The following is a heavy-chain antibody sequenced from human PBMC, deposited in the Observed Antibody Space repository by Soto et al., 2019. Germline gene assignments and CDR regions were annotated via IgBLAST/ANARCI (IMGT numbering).Heavy chain of an antibody. Sequence: ASVKVSCKASGYTFTSYGISWVRQAPGQGLEWMGWISAYNGNTNYAQKLQGRVTMTTDTSTSTAYMELRSLRSDDTAVYYCARDFESGIYYDSSGTFDYWGQGTLVTVS. J-gene: IGHJ4*02. CDR2: ISAYNGNT. D-gene: IGHD3-22*01. CDR3: ARDFESGIYYDSSGTFDY. V-gene: IGHV1-18*01. CDR1: GYTFTSYG.